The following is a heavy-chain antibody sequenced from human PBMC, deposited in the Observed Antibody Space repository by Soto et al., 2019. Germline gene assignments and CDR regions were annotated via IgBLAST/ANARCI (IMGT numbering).Heavy chain of an antibody. CDR3: ARWYEQSNGFDP. J-gene: IGHJ5*02. CDR1: GFTFSSYG. D-gene: IGHD6-19*01. V-gene: IGHV3-33*01. Sequence: GGSLRLSCAASGFTFSSYGMHWVRQAPGKGLEWVAVIWYDGSNKYYADSVKGRFTISRDNSKNTLYLQMNSLRAEDTAVYYCARWYEQSNGFDPWGQGTLVTVSS. CDR2: IWYDGSNK.